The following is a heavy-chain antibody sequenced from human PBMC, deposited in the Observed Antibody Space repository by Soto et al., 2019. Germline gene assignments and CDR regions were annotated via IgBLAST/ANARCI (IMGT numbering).Heavy chain of an antibody. CDR2: IIPVFGTT. J-gene: IGHJ4*02. Sequence: LLVQSGPEVKKPGSSVRFSCKDSGGLFSSFAVSWVRQAPGQGLEWLGGIIPVFGTTNYAEKLQGRVKITADESPNTAYMELSGLRSGDTALYYCARGGGPYVWFNEFWGQGTLVTVS. V-gene: IGHV1-69*01. CDR3: ARGGGPYVWFNEF. CDR1: GGLFSSFA. D-gene: IGHD3-16*01.